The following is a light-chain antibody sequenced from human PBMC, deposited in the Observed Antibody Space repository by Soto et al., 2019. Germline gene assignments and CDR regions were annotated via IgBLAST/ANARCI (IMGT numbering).Light chain of an antibody. Sequence: QLVLTQSPSASASLGASVKLTCTLSSGHSSYAIAWHQQQPEKGPRYLMKLSSDGSHSKGDGIPDRFSGSSSGAERYLTIAAIQSEDEADCYCQTWDTGARVVFGGGTKLTVL. J-gene: IGLJ2*01. CDR3: QTWDTGARVV. CDR2: LSSDGSH. CDR1: SGHSSYA. V-gene: IGLV4-69*01.